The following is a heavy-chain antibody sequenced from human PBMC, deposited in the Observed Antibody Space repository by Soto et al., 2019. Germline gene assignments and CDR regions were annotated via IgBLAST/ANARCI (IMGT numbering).Heavy chain of an antibody. J-gene: IGHJ4*02. CDR3: AKDRGVRGLADY. Sequence: EVQLLESGGGLVQPGGSLRLSCAASGFTFSSYATSWVRQAPGKGLEWVSAISGSGGSTYYADSVKGRFTISRDNSKNTLYLQMNSLRAEDTAVYYCAKDRGVRGLADYWGQGTLVTVSS. V-gene: IGHV3-23*01. CDR2: ISGSGGST. D-gene: IGHD3-10*01. CDR1: GFTFSSYA.